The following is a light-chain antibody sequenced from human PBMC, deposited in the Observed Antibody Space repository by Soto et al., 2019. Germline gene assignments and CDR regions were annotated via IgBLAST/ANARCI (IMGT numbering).Light chain of an antibody. V-gene: IGKV3-20*01. J-gene: IGKJ4*01. CDR2: DAS. Sequence: EIVLTQSPDTLSLSPGERATLSCRASQSVRSNSLAWYQQKPGQAPRFLIYDASSRATGIPDRFSGSGSGTDFTLTISRLEPEDIAVYYCQQYGSTPLTFGGGTKVDIK. CDR3: QQYGSTPLT. CDR1: QSVRSNS.